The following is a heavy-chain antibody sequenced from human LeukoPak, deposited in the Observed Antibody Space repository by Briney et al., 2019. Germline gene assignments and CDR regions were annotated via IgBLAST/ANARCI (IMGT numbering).Heavy chain of an antibody. J-gene: IGHJ4*02. CDR2: IWFDGSNK. V-gene: IGHV3-33*01. CDR1: GFTFSSYG. Sequence: AGRSLRLSCAASGFTFSSYGMHWVRQAPGKGLEWVAVIWFDGSNKNYADSVKGRFTISRDNSKNTVYLQINSLRAEDTAVYYCAIAPTGGIEWQLLKWGQGTLVTVSS. CDR3: AIAPTGGIEWQLLK. D-gene: IGHD2-15*01.